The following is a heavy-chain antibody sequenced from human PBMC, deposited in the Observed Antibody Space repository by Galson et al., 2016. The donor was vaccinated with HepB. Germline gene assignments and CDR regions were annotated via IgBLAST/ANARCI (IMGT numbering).Heavy chain of an antibody. J-gene: IGHJ4*02. Sequence: SVKVSCKASGYAFTSYAMHWVRQAPGQRLEWMGWINAGNGNTKYSQKFQGRVTITRDTSASTAYMEPSSLRSEDTAVYYCARLGRYCSGCSCYSIFDYWGQGTLVTVSS. D-gene: IGHD2-15*01. CDR2: INAGNGNT. CDR1: GYAFTSYA. CDR3: ARLGRYCSGCSCYSIFDY. V-gene: IGHV1-3*01.